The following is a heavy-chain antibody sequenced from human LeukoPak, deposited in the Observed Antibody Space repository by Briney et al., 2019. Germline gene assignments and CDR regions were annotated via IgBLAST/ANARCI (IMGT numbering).Heavy chain of an antibody. Sequence: ASMKVSCKVSGYTLTELSMHWVRQAPGKGLEWMGGFDPEDGETIYAQKFQGRVTMTEDTSTDTAYMELSSLRSEDTAVYYCATYCSSTSCGLVFDYWGQGTLVTVSS. CDR2: FDPEDGET. D-gene: IGHD2-2*01. V-gene: IGHV1-24*01. CDR3: ATYCSSTSCGLVFDY. J-gene: IGHJ4*02. CDR1: GYTLTELS.